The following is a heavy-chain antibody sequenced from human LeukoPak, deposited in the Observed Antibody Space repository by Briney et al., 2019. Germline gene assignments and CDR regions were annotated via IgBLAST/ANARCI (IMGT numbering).Heavy chain of an antibody. Sequence: PGGSLRLSCAASGFTFDDYAMHWVRQAPGKGLEWVSGISWNSGSIGYADSVKGRFTISRDNSKNTLDLQMNSLRAEDTAVYYCAKASDYGDYRGTDYWGQGTLVTVSS. V-gene: IGHV3-9*01. CDR1: GFTFDDYA. J-gene: IGHJ4*02. CDR2: ISWNSGSI. CDR3: AKASDYGDYRGTDY. D-gene: IGHD4-17*01.